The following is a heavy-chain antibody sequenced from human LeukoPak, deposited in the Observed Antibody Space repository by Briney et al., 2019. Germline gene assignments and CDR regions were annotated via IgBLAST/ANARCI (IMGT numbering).Heavy chain of an antibody. J-gene: IGHJ4*02. Sequence: NPSETLSLTCTVSGYSISSGYYWGWIRQPPGKGLEWIGSIYHSGSTYYNPSLKSRVTISVDMSKNQFSLKLSSVTAADTAVYYCAREGYDFWSALRNYFDYWGQGTLVTVSS. D-gene: IGHD3-3*01. CDR1: GYSISSGYY. CDR2: IYHSGST. V-gene: IGHV4-38-2*02. CDR3: AREGYDFWSALRNYFDY.